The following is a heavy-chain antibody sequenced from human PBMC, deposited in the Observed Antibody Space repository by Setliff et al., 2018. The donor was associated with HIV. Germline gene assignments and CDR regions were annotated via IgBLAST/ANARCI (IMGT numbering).Heavy chain of an antibody. CDR3: AREGADSGSGSCDY. D-gene: IGHD3-10*01. J-gene: IGHJ4*02. CDR2: MYFSGNA. Sequence: PSETLSLTCTVSGDSISSHYWSWIRQAPGKGLEWIGTMYFSGNARNSPSLKSRVTISADTSRNQFFLKLSSVTAADTAVYYCAREGADSGSGSCDYWGQGTLVTVSS. V-gene: IGHV4-59*11. CDR1: GDSISSHY.